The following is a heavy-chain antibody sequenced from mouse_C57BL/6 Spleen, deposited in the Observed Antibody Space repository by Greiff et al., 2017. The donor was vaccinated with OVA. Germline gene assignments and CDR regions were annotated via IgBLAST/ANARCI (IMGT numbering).Heavy chain of an antibody. J-gene: IGHJ2*01. V-gene: IGHV1-81*01. D-gene: IGHD1-1*02. CDR2: IYPRSGNT. Sequence: QVQLQQSGAELARPGASVKLSCKASGYTFTSYGISWVKQRTGQGLEWIGEIYPRSGNTYYNEKFKGKATLTADKSSSTAYMEIRSLTSEDSSVFFCARWNYGLDYWGQGTTLTVSS. CDR1: GYTFTSYG. CDR3: ARWNYGLDY.